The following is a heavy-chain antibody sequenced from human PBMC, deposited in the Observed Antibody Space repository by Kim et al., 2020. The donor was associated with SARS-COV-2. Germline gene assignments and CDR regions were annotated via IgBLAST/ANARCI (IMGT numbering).Heavy chain of an antibody. J-gene: IGHJ4*02. CDR1: GYRFTAYA. CDR2: ISVYNGNT. CDR3: VRSGLWFGELNDY. V-gene: IGHV1-18*04. Sequence: ASVKVSCKASGYRFTAYAVAWVRQAPGQGLEWMGWISVYNGNTKSTEKFQGRVTLTTDTSTNTAFMELGSLRSDDTALYFCVRSGLWFGELNDYWGQGTMVTVSS. D-gene: IGHD3-10*01.